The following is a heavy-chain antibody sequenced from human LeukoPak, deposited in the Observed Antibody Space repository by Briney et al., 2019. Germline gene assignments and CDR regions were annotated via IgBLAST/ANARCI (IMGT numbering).Heavy chain of an antibody. J-gene: IGHJ5*02. Sequence: GGSLRLSRAASGFTFSDYWMSWVRQAPGKGLEWVANIKQDGTEKNYLDSVKGRFILSRDNAKNSLYLQLNFLRADDTAVYYCARDSRRVGATGGSDLWGQGTLVTVSS. V-gene: IGHV3-7*03. CDR3: ARDSRRVGATGGSDL. CDR2: IKQDGTEK. D-gene: IGHD1-26*01. CDR1: GFTFSDYW.